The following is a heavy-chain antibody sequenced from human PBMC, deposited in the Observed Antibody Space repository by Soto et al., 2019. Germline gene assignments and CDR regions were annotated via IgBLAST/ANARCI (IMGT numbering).Heavy chain of an antibody. J-gene: IGHJ5*02. CDR2: IYYSGST. CDR1: GGYISSSSYY. Sequence: SETLSLTCTVSGGYISSSSYYWGWIRQPPGKGLEWIGSIYYSGSTYYNPSLKSRVTISVDTSKNQFSLKLSSVTAADTAVYYCARGSLTARPFDPWGQGTLVTVSS. V-gene: IGHV4-39*01. D-gene: IGHD3-10*01. CDR3: ARGSLTARPFDP.